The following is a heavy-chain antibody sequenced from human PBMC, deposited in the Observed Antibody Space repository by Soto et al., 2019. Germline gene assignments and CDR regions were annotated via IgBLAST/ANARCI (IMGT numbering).Heavy chain of an antibody. CDR1: GYTFTTYA. J-gene: IGHJ4*02. CDR2: INAGNGDT. D-gene: IGHD6-13*01. Sequence: GASVKVSCKASGYTFTTYAMFWVRQAPGQRLEWMGWINAGNGDTKYSQKFQGRVTITRDTFATTAYMELSSLTSEDTAVYYCARGASSSWTSLDYWGQGTLVTVSS. V-gene: IGHV1-3*01. CDR3: ARGASSSWTSLDY.